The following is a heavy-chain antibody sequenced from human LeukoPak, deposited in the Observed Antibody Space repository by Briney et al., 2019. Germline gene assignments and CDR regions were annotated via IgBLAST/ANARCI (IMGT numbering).Heavy chain of an antibody. Sequence: GGSLRLSCAASGFTFSSYSMNWVRQAPGKGLEWVSYISSSSSTIYYADSVKGRFTISRDNAKNSLYLQMNSLRAEDTAVYYCARDPYYDILTGYLPFDYWGQGTLVTVSS. V-gene: IGHV3-48*01. CDR1: GFTFSSYS. J-gene: IGHJ4*02. CDR3: ARDPYYDILTGYLPFDY. D-gene: IGHD3-9*01. CDR2: ISSSSSTI.